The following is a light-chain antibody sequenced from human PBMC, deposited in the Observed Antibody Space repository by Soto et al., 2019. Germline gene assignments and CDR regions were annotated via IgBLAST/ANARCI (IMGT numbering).Light chain of an antibody. Sequence: EKVMTQSPATLSVSPGERATLSCSSSQSVSSGYLAWYQQKPGQAPRLLIYDASSRATGIPDRFSGSGSGTDFTLTISGLEPEDFAVYYCQQYGSSPGTFGQGTKVDIK. CDR1: QSVSSGY. V-gene: IGKV3-20*01. CDR2: DAS. J-gene: IGKJ1*01. CDR3: QQYGSSPGT.